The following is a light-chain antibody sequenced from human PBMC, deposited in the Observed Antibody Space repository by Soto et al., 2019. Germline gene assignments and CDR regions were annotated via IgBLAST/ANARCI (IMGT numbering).Light chain of an antibody. V-gene: IGKV3-11*01. CDR1: QDVGTT. CDR3: QVRSNWPPFT. J-gene: IGKJ2*01. Sequence: DIVLTQHPDTLSLSPGEKATLSCRASQDVGTTLAWYQQSPGQPPRLLIYESSYRASAIPARFSGSGSGTDFTLTISSLEAEDFAVYLCQVRSNWPPFTFGQGTKLQIK. CDR2: ESS.